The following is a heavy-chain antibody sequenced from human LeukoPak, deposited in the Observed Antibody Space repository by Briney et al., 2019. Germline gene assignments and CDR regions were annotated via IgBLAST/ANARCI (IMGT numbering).Heavy chain of an antibody. CDR1: GFTVSSKY. Sequence: GGSLRLSCAASGFTVSSKYMGWVRQAPGKGLEWVSVIYSSGSTYYADSVKGRFTSSRDNSKNTLYLQMNSLRAEDTAVYYCARGGKYYDILTGYSDSFAFDIWGQGTMVTVSS. CDR3: ARGGKYYDILTGYSDSFAFDI. D-gene: IGHD3-9*01. J-gene: IGHJ3*02. CDR2: IYSSGST. V-gene: IGHV3-66*01.